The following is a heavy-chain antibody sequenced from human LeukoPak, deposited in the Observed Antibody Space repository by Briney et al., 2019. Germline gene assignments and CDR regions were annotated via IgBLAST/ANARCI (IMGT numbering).Heavy chain of an antibody. D-gene: IGHD1-7*01. CDR1: GFTFSSYA. V-gene: IGHV3-23*01. J-gene: IGHJ4*02. CDR3: AKEVFVITGTPRFDY. CDR2: ISGSGGST. Sequence: GGSLRLSCAASGFTFSSYAMSWVRQAPGKGLEWVSAISGSGGSTYYPDSVKGRFTISRDNSKNTLYLQINSLRAEDTAVYYCAKEVFVITGTPRFDYWGQGTLVTVSS.